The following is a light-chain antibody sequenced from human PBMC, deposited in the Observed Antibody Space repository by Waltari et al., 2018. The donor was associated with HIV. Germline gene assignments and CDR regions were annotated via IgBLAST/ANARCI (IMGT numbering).Light chain of an antibody. CDR1: SGSIASHY. CDR3: QSYDSSKGDWV. Sequence: NFMLTQPPSVSESPGKTVTISCPRRSGSIASHYVPGSQQRPGSAPTTVIYEDNQRPSGVPDRFSGSIDSSSNSASLTISGLTTEDEADFYCQSYDSSKGDWVFGGGTKLTVL. CDR2: EDN. V-gene: IGLV6-57*03. J-gene: IGLJ3*02.